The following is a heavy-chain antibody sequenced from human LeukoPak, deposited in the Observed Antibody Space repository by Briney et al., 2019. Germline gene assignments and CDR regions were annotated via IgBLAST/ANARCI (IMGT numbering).Heavy chain of an antibody. Sequence: SETLSLTCTVSGVSISSSNSYWGWIRQPPGKGLEWIGSIYYSGNTYYNASLKSQVSISIDTSKNQFSLKLSSVTAADTAVYYCARRLYYFDYWGQGTLVTVSS. V-gene: IGHV4-39*07. CDR2: IYYSGNT. D-gene: IGHD2-15*01. CDR3: ARRLYYFDY. J-gene: IGHJ4*02. CDR1: GVSISSSNSY.